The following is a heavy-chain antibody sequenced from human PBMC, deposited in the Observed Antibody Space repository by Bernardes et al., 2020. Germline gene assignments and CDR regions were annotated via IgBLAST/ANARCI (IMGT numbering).Heavy chain of an antibody. CDR1: GFSFKNAW. V-gene: IGHV3-15*01. D-gene: IGHD6-6*01. J-gene: IGHJ5*02. CDR3: TTDRGIAVRPLFDA. Sequence: GGSLRLSCAASGFSFKNAWMSWVRQAPGRGLEWVGHFKSKTDGGTVHYAAPVKDRFSISRDDSTNTLYLQMNSLKSEDTALYYCTTDRGIAVRPLFDAWGRGTLVTVSS. CDR2: FKSKTDGGTV.